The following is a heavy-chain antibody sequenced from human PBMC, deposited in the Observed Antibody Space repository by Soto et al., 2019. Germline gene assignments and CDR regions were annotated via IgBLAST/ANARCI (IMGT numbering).Heavy chain of an antibody. D-gene: IGHD6-13*01. CDR1: GYTFTGYY. CDR3: ARGFPVIAAEVVKVFYGMDV. CDR2: INPNSGGT. J-gene: IGHJ6*02. Sequence: ASVKVSCKASGYTFTGYYMHWVRQAPGQGLEWMGWINPNSGGTNYAQKFQGWFTMTRDTSISTAYMVLSRLRSDDTAVYYCARGFPVIAAEVVKVFYGMDVWGQGTTVTVSS. V-gene: IGHV1-2*04.